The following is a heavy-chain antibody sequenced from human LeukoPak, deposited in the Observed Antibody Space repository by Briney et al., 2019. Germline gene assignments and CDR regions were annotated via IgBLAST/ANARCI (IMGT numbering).Heavy chain of an antibody. Sequence: PGGSLRLSCAASGFTFSSNWMSWVRQAPGKGLEWVANIKHDGSEKYYVDSVKGRFTISRDNAKNSLFLQMNSLRAEDTAVYYCASRLRWPNFVYWGQGTLVTVSS. CDR3: ASRLRWPNFVY. CDR1: GFTFSSNW. CDR2: IKHDGSEK. J-gene: IGHJ4*02. V-gene: IGHV3-7*01. D-gene: IGHD4-17*01.